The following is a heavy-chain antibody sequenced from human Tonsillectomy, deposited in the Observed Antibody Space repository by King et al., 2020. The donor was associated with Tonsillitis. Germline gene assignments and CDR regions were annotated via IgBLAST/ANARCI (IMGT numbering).Heavy chain of an antibody. CDR2: FYTSGSI. J-gene: IGHJ3*02. CDR1: GGSISSGRSY. D-gene: IGHD5-12*01. V-gene: IGHV4-61*02. CDR3: ATDGPGYPDTFDI. Sequence: VQLQESGPGLVKPSQTLSLTCTVSGGSISSGRSYWSWIRQPAGKGLEWIGRFYTSGSINYNPSPKSRVTISVDSSKNQFSLKLSSVTAADTAVYYCATDGPGYPDTFDIWGQGTKVTVSP.